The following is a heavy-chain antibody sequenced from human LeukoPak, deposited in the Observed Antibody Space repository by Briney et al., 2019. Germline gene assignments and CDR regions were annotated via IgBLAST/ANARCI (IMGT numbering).Heavy chain of an antibody. CDR3: AKDLLLVLLWFGELGYFDY. J-gene: IGHJ4*02. CDR1: GFTFSSYA. V-gene: IGHV3-23*01. Sequence: GGSLRLSCAASGFTFSSYAMSWVRQAPGKGLEWVSAISGSGGSTYYADSVKGRVTISRDNSKNTLYLQMNSLRAEDTAVYYCAKDLLLVLLWFGELGYFDYWGQGTLVTVSS. CDR2: ISGSGGST. D-gene: IGHD3-10*01.